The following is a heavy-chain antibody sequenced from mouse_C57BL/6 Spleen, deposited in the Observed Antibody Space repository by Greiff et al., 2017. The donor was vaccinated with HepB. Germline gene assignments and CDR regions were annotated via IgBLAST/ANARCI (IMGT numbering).Heavy chain of an antibody. J-gene: IGHJ4*01. CDR3: ARHPGYYYGSSPHYYAMDY. V-gene: IGHV5-9*01. Sequence: EVQVVESGGGLVKPGGSLKLSCAASGFTFSSYTMSWVRQTPEKRLEWVATISGGGGNTYYPDSVKGRFTISRDNAKNTLYLQMSSLRSEDTALYYCARHPGYYYGSSPHYYAMDYWGQGTSVTVSS. CDR1: GFTFSSYT. D-gene: IGHD1-1*01. CDR2: ISGGGGNT.